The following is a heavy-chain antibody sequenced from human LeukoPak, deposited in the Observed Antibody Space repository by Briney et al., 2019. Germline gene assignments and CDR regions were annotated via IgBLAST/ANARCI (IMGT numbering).Heavy chain of an antibody. CDR2: INHSGST. J-gene: IGHJ6*02. D-gene: IGHD3-10*01. CDR3: ARVRYYYGSGSYSLAPYYYYGMDV. V-gene: IGHV4-34*01. CDR1: GGSFSGYY. Sequence: SETLSLTCAVYGGSFSGYYWSWIRQPPGKGLEWLGEINHSGSTNYNPSLKSRVTISVDTSKNQFSLKLSSVTAADTAVYYCARVRYYYGSGSYSLAPYYYYGMDVWGQGTTVTVSS.